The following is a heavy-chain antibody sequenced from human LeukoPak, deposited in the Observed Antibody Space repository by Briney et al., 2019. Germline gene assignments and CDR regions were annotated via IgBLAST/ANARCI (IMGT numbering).Heavy chain of an antibody. Sequence: SETLSLTCSVSGVSIRSTNYFWGWIRQPPGKGLEWIGTFDYRGATYYNPSLKSRVTISVDTSKNQFSLKLSSVTAADTAVYYCARGGLVPAVITLYYYYYGMDVWGQGTTVTISS. J-gene: IGHJ6*02. CDR1: GVSIRSTNYF. D-gene: IGHD2-2*01. CDR2: FDYRGAT. CDR3: ARGGLVPAVITLYYYYYGMDV. V-gene: IGHV4-39*07.